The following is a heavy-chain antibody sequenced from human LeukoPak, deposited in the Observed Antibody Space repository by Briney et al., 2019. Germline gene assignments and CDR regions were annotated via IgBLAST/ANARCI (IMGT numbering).Heavy chain of an antibody. CDR2: IYYSGST. D-gene: IGHD3-10*02. CDR1: GGSISSSSYY. J-gene: IGHJ6*02. V-gene: IGHV4-39*01. CDR3: ARHNDYYVVGGMDV. Sequence: SETLSLTCTVSGGSISSSSYYWGWIRQPPGKGLEWIGSIYYSGSTYYNPSLKSRVTISVDTSKSQFSLRLSSVTAADTAVYYCARHNDYYVVGGMDVWGQGTTVTVSS.